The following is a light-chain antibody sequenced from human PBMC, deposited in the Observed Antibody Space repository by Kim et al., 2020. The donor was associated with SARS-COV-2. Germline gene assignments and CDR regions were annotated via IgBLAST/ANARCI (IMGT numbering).Light chain of an antibody. V-gene: IGKV1-39*01. CDR2: GAS. CDR1: QTISTF. CDR3: QQNYRTPPT. J-gene: IGKJ1*01. Sequence: DVQTTQSPSSLSASVGDSVTLTCRASQTISTFLNWYQQRPGQAPKLLITGASNLQTGVASRFSGSGSGTDFTLTISSLQPADFATYYCQQNYRTPPTFGQGTKVDIK.